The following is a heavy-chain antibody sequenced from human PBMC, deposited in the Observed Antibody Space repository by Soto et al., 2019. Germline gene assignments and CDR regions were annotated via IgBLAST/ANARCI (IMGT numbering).Heavy chain of an antibody. D-gene: IGHD4-17*01. CDR2: ISYDGSNK. Sequence: GGSLRLSCAASGFTFINYAMHWVRQAPGKGLEWVAVISYDGSNKYYADSVKGRFTISRDNSKNTMYLQMNSLSAEDTAVYHCARDQVKGTMTILWGQGTLVTVS. CDR3: ARDQVKGTMTIL. CDR1: GFTFINYA. J-gene: IGHJ4*02. V-gene: IGHV3-30-3*01.